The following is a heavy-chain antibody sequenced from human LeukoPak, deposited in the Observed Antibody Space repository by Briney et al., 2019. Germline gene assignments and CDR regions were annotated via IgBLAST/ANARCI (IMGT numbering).Heavy chain of an antibody. CDR2: INSDGSST. CDR3: ARDPVARYNWNDNWSDP. D-gene: IGHD1-20*01. CDR1: GFTFSSYW. J-gene: IGHJ5*02. Sequence: GGSLRLSCAASGFTFSSYWMHWVRQAPGKGLVWVSRINSDGSSTSYADSVKGRFTISRDNAKNTLYLQMNSLRAEDTAVYYCARDPVARYNWNDNWSDPWGQGTLVTVSS. V-gene: IGHV3-74*01.